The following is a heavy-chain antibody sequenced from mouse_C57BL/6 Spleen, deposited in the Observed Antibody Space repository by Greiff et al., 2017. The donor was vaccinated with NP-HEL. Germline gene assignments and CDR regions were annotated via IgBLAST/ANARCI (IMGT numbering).Heavy chain of an antibody. CDR2: IWSGGST. D-gene: IGHD1-1*01. V-gene: IGHV2-2*01. CDR3: ARNWGYGSTYWYFDV. Sequence: VQLQESGPGLVQPSQSLSITCTVSGFSLTSYGVHWVRQSPGKGLEWLGVIWSGGSTDYNAAFISRLSISKDNSKSQVFFKMNSLQADDTAIYYCARNWGYGSTYWYFDVWGTGTTVTVSS. CDR1: GFSLTSYG. J-gene: IGHJ1*03.